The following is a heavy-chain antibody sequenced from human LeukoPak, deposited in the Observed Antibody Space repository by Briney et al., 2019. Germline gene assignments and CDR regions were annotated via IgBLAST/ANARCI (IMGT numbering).Heavy chain of an antibody. Sequence: GGSLRLSCAASGFTFSSYGMSWVRQAPGKGLEWVSAISGSGGSTYYADSVKGRFTISRDNSKNTLYLQMNSLRAEDTAVYYCASILLWGVYDYWGQGTLVTFSS. CDR3: ASILLWGVYDY. D-gene: IGHD3-10*01. J-gene: IGHJ4*02. CDR1: GFTFSSYG. V-gene: IGHV3-23*01. CDR2: ISGSGGST.